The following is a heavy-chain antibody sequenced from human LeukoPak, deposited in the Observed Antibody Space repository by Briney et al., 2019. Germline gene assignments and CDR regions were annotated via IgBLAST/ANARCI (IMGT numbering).Heavy chain of an antibody. J-gene: IGHJ5*02. D-gene: IGHD3-22*01. CDR1: GGSISSGGYY. CDR3: ARGVGSSGYYPNWFDP. CDR2: IYYSGST. Sequence: SQTLSLTCTVSGGSISSGGYYWSWIRQHPGKGLEWIGYIYYSGSTYYNPSLKSRVTISVDTSKNQFSLKLSSVTAADTAVYYCARGVGSSGYYPNWFDPWGQGTLVTVSS. V-gene: IGHV4-31*03.